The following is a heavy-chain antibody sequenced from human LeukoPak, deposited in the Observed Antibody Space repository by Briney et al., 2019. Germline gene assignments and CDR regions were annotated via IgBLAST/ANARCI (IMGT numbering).Heavy chain of an antibody. CDR2: ISYDGSNK. CDR3: ARDLVAVAGSDGIDY. V-gene: IGHV3-30*03. CDR1: GFTFSSYG. J-gene: IGHJ4*02. Sequence: PGGSLRLSCAASGFTFSSYGMHWVRQAPGKGLEWVAVISYDGSNKYYADSVKGRFTISRDNSKKTLYLQMNSLRAEDTAVYYCARDLVAVAGSDGIDYWGQGTLVTVSS. D-gene: IGHD6-19*01.